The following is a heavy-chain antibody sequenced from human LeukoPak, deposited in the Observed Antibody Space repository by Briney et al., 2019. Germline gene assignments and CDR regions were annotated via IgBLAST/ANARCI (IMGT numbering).Heavy chain of an antibody. CDR1: GGSISSYY. D-gene: IGHD4-17*01. CDR2: IYYSGST. CDR3: AGAGWAKYGDYPGGDYYYYYMDV. J-gene: IGHJ6*03. Sequence: SETLSLTCTVSGGSISSYYWSWIRQPPGKGLEWIGYIYYSGSTNYNPSLKSRVTISVDTSKNQFSLKLSSVTAADTAVYYCAGAGWAKYGDYPGGDYYYYYMDVWRKGTTVTVSS. V-gene: IGHV4-59*01.